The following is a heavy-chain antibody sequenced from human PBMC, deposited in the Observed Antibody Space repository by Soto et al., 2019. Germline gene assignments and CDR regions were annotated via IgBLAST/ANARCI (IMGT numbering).Heavy chain of an antibody. D-gene: IGHD1-26*01. Sequence: QVQLQQSGPGLVKPSETLSLTCSVSGGSVNDYYLSWVRQPPGKGLEWIGFVYYIGSTNYNTSLKSRVTISVDKSKNQLSLKLRSVNAADTDVYYCARGANYYYYHGIDVWGQGTTVTVSS. J-gene: IGHJ6*01. CDR2: VYYIGST. V-gene: IGHV4-59*02. CDR3: ARGANYYYYHGIDV. CDR1: GGSVNDYY.